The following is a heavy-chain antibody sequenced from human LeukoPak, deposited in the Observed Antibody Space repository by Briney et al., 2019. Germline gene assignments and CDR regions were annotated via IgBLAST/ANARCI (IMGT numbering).Heavy chain of an antibody. CDR1: GFTFSIAW. CDR2: IKSKTDGGTT. Sequence: GGSLRLSCAASGFTFSIAWMNWVRQAPGKGLEWVGRIKSKTDGGTTDYAAPVKGRFTISRDDSKNTLYLQMNSLKTEDTAVYYCSTDDYGSFLDHWGQGTLVTVSS. J-gene: IGHJ4*02. V-gene: IGHV3-15*01. CDR3: STDDYGSFLDH. D-gene: IGHD4-17*01.